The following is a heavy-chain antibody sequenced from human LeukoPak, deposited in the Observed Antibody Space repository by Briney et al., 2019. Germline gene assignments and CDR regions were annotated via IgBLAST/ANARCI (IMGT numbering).Heavy chain of an antibody. Sequence: GGSLRLSCAASGFTFSSYSMNWVRQAPGKGLEWVSSISSSSSYIYYADSVKGRFTISRDNAKNSLYLQMNSLRAEDTALYYCAKDLYDSSGSGAFDIWGQGTMVTVSS. CDR2: ISSSSSYI. CDR3: AKDLYDSSGSGAFDI. D-gene: IGHD3-22*01. J-gene: IGHJ3*02. CDR1: GFTFSSYS. V-gene: IGHV3-21*04.